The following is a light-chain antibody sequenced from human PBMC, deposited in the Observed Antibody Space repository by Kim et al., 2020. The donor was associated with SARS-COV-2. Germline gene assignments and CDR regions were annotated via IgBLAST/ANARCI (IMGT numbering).Light chain of an antibody. J-gene: IGKJ3*01. CDR1: QSVSSN. CDR3: QQYNNWPPFT. CDR2: GAS. Sequence: SPGERAPPSCGASQSVSSNLAWYQQKPGQAPRLLIYGASTRATGIPARFSGSGSGTEFTLTISSMQSEDFAVYYCQQYNNWPPFTFGPGTKVDIK. V-gene: IGKV3-15*01.